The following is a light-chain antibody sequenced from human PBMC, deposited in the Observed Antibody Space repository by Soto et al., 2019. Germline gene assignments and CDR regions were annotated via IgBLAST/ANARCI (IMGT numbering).Light chain of an antibody. V-gene: IGKV1-8*01. CDR2: AAS. Sequence: SGSTGDRVTITCRASQGISSYLAWYQQKPGKAPKLLIYAASTLQSGVPSRFSGSGSGTDFTLTISCLQSEDFATYYCQQYYSYPFTFGPGTKVDIK. CDR3: QQYYSYPFT. J-gene: IGKJ3*01. CDR1: QGISSY.